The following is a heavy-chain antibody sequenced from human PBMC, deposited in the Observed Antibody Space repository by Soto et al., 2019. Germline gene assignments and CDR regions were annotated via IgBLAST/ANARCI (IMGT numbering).Heavy chain of an antibody. D-gene: IGHD7-27*01. J-gene: IGHJ4*02. CDR2: IYYSGST. V-gene: IGHV4-31*03. CDR1: GGSIRRTDYY. Sequence: SETLSLTCTVSGGSIRRTDYYWSWVRQLPGRGLEWIAYIYYSGSTFYNPSLMSRLAISVDTSRNQFSLSLTSVTAADTAVYYCARLESVTRSLGYFDYWGQGIRVTVSS. CDR3: ARLESVTRSLGYFDY.